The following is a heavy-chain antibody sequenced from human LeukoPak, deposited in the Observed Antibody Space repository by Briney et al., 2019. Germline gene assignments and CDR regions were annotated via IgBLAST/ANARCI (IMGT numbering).Heavy chain of an antibody. CDR2: IWYDGNNK. CDR1: GFTFSNYG. D-gene: IGHD1-26*01. CDR3: AKCSPVGPTTMPEDY. Sequence: PGRSLRLSCAASGFTFSNYGMHWVRQAPGKGLEWVALIWYDGNNKYYADSVKGRFTVSRDNSKNTLYLQMNSLTAGDTAVYYCAKCSPVGPTTMPEDYWGQGTLVTVSS. J-gene: IGHJ4*02. V-gene: IGHV3-33*06.